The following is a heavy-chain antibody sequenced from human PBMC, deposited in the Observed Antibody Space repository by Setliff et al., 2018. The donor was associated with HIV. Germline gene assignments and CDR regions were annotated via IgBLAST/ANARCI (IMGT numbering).Heavy chain of an antibody. V-gene: IGHV4-39*07. CDR2: MYYSGST. CDR1: GGSISSSSYY. Sequence: ASETLSLTCTVTGGSISSSSYYWGWIRQPPGKGLEWIGSMYYSGSTYYSPSLKSRVTMSVDTSKNQFSLKLSSVTAADTAVYYCARVKSGSLGGYVDYWGQGTLVTVSS. J-gene: IGHJ4*02. CDR3: ARVKSGSLGGYVDY. D-gene: IGHD3-10*01.